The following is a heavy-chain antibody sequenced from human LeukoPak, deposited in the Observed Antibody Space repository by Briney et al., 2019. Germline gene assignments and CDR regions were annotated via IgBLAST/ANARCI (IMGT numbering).Heavy chain of an antibody. V-gene: IGHV1-46*01. Sequence: ASVKVSCKASGGTFSSYAISWVRQAPGQGLEWLGLINPNGDRTAYAQNFQGRVTMTRDTSTTTVSLELSSLRSEDTAVYYCARDMSTRVTPISYAIDVWGQGTMVTVSS. CDR3: ARDMSTRVTPISYAIDV. CDR2: INPNGDRT. D-gene: IGHD4-23*01. CDR1: GGTFSSYA. J-gene: IGHJ3*01.